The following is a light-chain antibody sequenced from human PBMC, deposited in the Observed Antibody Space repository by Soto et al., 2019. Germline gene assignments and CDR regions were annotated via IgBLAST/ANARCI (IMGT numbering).Light chain of an antibody. CDR3: GSWDSSLSAYV. Sequence: QAVGTQPPSVSAAPGQKVTISCSGSSSNIGGNSVSWYQQLPGTAPKLLIYDDNKRPSGIPDRFSGSKSGTSATLGITGFQTGDEADYYCGSWDSSLSAYVFGPGTKVTVL. J-gene: IGLJ1*01. CDR1: SSNIGGNS. V-gene: IGLV1-51*01. CDR2: DDN.